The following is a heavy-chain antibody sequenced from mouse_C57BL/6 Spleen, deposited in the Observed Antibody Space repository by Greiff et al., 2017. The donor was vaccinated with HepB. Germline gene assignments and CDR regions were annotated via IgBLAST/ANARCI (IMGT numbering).Heavy chain of an antibody. D-gene: IGHD1-1*01. CDR2: IYPRSGNT. J-gene: IGHJ2*01. CDR3: ARSLWGTVVAQPYYFDY. Sequence: VQLQHSGAELARPGASVKLSCKASGYTFTSYGISWVKQRTGQGLEWIGEIYPRSGNTYYNDKFKGKATLTADTSSSTAYMELRSLTSEDSAVYFCARSLWGTVVAQPYYFDYWGQGTTLTVSS. CDR1: GYTFTSYG. V-gene: IGHV1-81*01.